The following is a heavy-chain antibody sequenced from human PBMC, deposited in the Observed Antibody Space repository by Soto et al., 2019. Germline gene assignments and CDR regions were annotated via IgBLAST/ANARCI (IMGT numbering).Heavy chain of an antibody. D-gene: IGHD2-15*01. J-gene: IGHJ4*02. CDR1: GFTFSSYS. V-gene: IGHV3-48*02. CDR2: ISSSSSTI. CDR3: ADGGGAGGGLLFDY. Sequence: GGSLRLSCAASGFTFSSYSMNWVRQAPGKGLEWVSYISSSSSTIYYADSVKGRFTISRDNAKNSLYLQMNSLRDEDTAGYYCADGGGAGGGLLFDYWGQGTLVTVSS.